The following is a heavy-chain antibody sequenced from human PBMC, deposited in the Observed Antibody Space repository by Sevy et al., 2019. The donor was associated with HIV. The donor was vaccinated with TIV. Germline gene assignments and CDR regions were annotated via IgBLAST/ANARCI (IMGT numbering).Heavy chain of an antibody. CDR1: GFTLTNEF. D-gene: IGHD2-15*01. V-gene: IGHV3-53*01. Sequence: GGSLRLSCAVSGFTLTNEFFSWVRQAPGKGLEWVAAVYSGGATYYADSVKGRFTISRDKSMNTLYLLMQSLRAGETAVYYCACLGYCRGGTCFSGFYYAMDVWGQGTTVTVSS. CDR3: ACLGYCRGGTCFSGFYYAMDV. CDR2: VYSGGAT. J-gene: IGHJ6*02.